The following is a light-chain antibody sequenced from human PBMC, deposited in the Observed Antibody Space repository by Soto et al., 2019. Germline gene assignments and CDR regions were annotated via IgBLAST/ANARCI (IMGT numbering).Light chain of an antibody. CDR1: QDISNY. V-gene: IGKV1-33*01. Sequence: DIQMTQSPSSLSASVGDRVTITCQASQDISNYLNWYQQKPGKAPKLLIDDASNLETWVPSRFSGSGSGTDFTFTISSLQPVDIATSHCQQDDKLLMFTFGPGTKVDIK. CDR3: QQDDKLLMFT. J-gene: IGKJ3*01. CDR2: DAS.